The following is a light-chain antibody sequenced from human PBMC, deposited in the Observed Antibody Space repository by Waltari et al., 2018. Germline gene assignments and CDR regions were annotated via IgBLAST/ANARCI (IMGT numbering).Light chain of an antibody. CDR1: SSNLGSGYD. CDR3: QSYDNSLGGAWV. CDR2: GNH. J-gene: IGLJ3*02. Sequence: QSVLTQPPSLSGAPGQRVTISCTGSSSNLGSGYDVHWYQQLPGTAPKLLILGNHKRPSGVPDLFSGSRSCTSASLAITGLQAEDEADYYCQSYDNSLGGAWVFGGGTKLTVL. V-gene: IGLV1-40*01.